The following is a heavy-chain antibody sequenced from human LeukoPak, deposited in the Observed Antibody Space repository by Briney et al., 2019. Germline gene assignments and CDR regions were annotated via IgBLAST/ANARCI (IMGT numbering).Heavy chain of an antibody. CDR1: GGSISSYY. V-gene: IGHV4-59*01. CDR2: IYYSGST. CDR3: ARVGSGWYSSSWFDY. D-gene: IGHD6-19*01. Sequence: SETLSLTCTVSGGSISSYYWSWLRQPPGKGLEWIGYIYYSGSTNYNPSLKSRVTISVDTSKNQFSLKLSSVTAADTAVYYCARVGSGWYSSSWFDYWGQGTLVTVSS. J-gene: IGHJ4*02.